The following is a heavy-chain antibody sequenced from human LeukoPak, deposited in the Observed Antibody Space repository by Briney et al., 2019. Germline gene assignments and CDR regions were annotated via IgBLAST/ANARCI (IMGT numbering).Heavy chain of an antibody. D-gene: IGHD3-3*01. V-gene: IGHV1-2*02. Sequence: ASVKVSCKASGYTFTSYAMNWVRQAPGQGLEWMGWINPNSGGTNYAQKFQGRVTMTRDTSISTAYMELSRLRSDDTAVYYCARDLGYDSTDYWGQGTLVTVSS. CDR2: INPNSGGT. CDR1: GYTFTSYA. CDR3: ARDLGYDSTDY. J-gene: IGHJ4*02.